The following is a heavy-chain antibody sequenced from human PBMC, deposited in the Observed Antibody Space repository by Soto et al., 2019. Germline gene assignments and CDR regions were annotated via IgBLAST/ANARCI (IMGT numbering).Heavy chain of an antibody. Sequence: LRLSCAASGFTFSDYYMSWIRQAPGKGLEWVSYTSSSSSYTNYADSVKGRFTISRDNAKNSLYLQMNSLRAEDTAVYYCARDRSIAVAGTYRGTTHHWFDPWGQGTLVTVSS. CDR3: ARDRSIAVAGTYRGTTHHWFDP. V-gene: IGHV3-11*06. J-gene: IGHJ5*02. CDR2: TSSSSSYT. D-gene: IGHD6-19*01. CDR1: GFTFSDYY.